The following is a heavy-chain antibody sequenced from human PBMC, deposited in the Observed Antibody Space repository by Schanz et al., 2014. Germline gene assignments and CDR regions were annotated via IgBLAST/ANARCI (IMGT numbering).Heavy chain of an antibody. V-gene: IGHV1-18*03. J-gene: IGHJ6*02. CDR2: IRAYNGHT. Sequence: VQLVQSGAEVKKPGSSVKVSCKASGGTFSSDTFSWVRQAPGQGLEWMGWIRAYNGHTAYAQKLQGRVTMTTDTATSTTYMELRSMRSGDLDIYDCARDQGDILTWSEYYYGMDVWGQGTTVTVSS. CDR1: GGTFSSDT. CDR3: ARDQGDILTWSEYYYGMDV. D-gene: IGHD3-9*01.